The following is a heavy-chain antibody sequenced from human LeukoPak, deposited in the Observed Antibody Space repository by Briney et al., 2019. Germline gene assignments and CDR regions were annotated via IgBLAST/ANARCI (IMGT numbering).Heavy chain of an antibody. CDR2: IKQDGSEK. CDR1: GFSFSSYW. CDR3: ARALQYDFWSGRHFDY. Sequence: PGGSLRLSCAASGFSFSSYWMTWVRQAPGQGLEWVANIKQDGSEKYYVDSVKGRFIISRDNPKNSLYLQLNSLRAEDTAVYYCARALQYDFWSGRHFDYWGQGTLVTVSS. D-gene: IGHD3-3*01. V-gene: IGHV3-7*01. J-gene: IGHJ4*02.